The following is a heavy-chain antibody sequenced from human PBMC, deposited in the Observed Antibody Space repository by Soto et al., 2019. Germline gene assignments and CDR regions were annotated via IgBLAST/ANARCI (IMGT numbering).Heavy chain of an antibody. Sequence: QAQLVQSGTEVRKPGSSVNVSCKASGGTFSRYAIIWVRQAAGQGLEWMGGIVPMSQGSTNRGKLQGRLTINADDTTGTPYMELSSLTSADTGVYDCAPAAVNRGVATGEDGLDVWGQGTPVIVSS. CDR2: IVPMSQGS. CDR1: GGTFSRYA. V-gene: IGHV1-69*01. CDR3: APAAVNRGVATGEDGLDV. J-gene: IGHJ6*02. D-gene: IGHD2-15*01.